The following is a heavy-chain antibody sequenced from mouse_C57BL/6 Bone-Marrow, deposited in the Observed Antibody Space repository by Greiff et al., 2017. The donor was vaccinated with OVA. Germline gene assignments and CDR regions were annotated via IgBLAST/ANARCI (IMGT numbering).Heavy chain of an antibody. CDR1: GYSFTDYN. D-gene: IGHD2-2*01. V-gene: IGHV1-39*01. Sequence: VHVKQSGPELVKPGASAKISCKASGYSFTDYNMNWVKQSNGKSLEWIGVINPNYGTTSYNQKFKGKATLTVDQSSSTAYMQLNSLTSEDSAVYYCAVWLRRGWFAYWGQGTLVTVSA. CDR3: AVWLRRGWFAY. J-gene: IGHJ3*01. CDR2: INPNYGTT.